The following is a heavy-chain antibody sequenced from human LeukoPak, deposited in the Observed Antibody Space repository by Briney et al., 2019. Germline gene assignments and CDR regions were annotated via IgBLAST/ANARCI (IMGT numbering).Heavy chain of an antibody. Sequence: RASVKVSCKASGYTFTGYYMHWVRQAPGQGLEWMGWINPNSDGTNYAQKFQGRVTMTRDTSISTAYMELSRLRSDDTAVYYCARGNDYGDYVFDYWGQGTLVTVSS. CDR1: GYTFTGYY. CDR2: INPNSDGT. J-gene: IGHJ4*02. V-gene: IGHV1-2*02. D-gene: IGHD4-17*01. CDR3: ARGNDYGDYVFDY.